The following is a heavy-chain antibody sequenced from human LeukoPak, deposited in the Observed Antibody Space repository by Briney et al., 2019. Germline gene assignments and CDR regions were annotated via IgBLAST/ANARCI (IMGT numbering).Heavy chain of an antibody. CDR1: GASISSYY. CDR2: IHYSGIT. Sequence: PSETLSLTCTVSGASISSYYWSWIRQPPGKGLEYIGHIHYSGITNYNPSLKSRVTISVDTSKNQFSLRLSSVTAADTAVYYCARHDTRGGAYDIWGQGTMVTVSS. V-gene: IGHV4-59*08. CDR3: ARHDTRGGAYDI. J-gene: IGHJ3*02. D-gene: IGHD3-10*01.